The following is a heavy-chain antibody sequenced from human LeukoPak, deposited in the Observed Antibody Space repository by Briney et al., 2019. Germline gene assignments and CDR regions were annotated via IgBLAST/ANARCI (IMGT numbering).Heavy chain of an antibody. CDR2: VSYDGGSK. J-gene: IGHJ4*02. CDR3: ARVTTMVRGVIEY. CDR1: GFAFSSYA. Sequence: GGSLRLSCAASGFAFSSYAMHWVRQGPGKGLEWVALVSYDGGSKYYADSVKGRITISRDNPKNTLHLQMNSLRTEDTAVYYCARVTTMVRGVIEYWGQGTLVTVSS. V-gene: IGHV3-30-3*01. D-gene: IGHD3-10*01.